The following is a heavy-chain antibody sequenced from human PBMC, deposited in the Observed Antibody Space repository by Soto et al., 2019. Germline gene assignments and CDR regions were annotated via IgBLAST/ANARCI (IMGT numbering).Heavy chain of an antibody. D-gene: IGHD3-22*01. J-gene: IGHJ4*02. Sequence: GASVKVSCKASGYTFTGYYMHWVLQAPGQGLEWMGWINPNSGGTNYAQKFQGRVTMTRDTSISTAYMELSRLRSDDTAVYYCARGSHYYDSGDFDYWGQGTLVTVSS. V-gene: IGHV1-2*02. CDR2: INPNSGGT. CDR1: GYTFTGYY. CDR3: ARGSHYYDSGDFDY.